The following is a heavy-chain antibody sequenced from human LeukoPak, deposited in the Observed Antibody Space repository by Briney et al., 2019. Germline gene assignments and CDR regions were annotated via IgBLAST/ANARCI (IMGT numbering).Heavy chain of an antibody. V-gene: IGHV3-7*01. CDR2: KKQDGSKK. D-gene: IGHD1-26*01. CDR1: GFTFSSYW. J-gene: IGHJ4*02. CDR3: GRVSSSGSYLRY. Sequence: ASLRLSCAAFGFTFSSYWMSWVRQAPRKGVEWVANKKQDGSKKNYEHSVKGRFTISRDKAKNSLYLQMNRLRAEDTAVYYCGRVSSSGSYLRYWGQVTMVT.